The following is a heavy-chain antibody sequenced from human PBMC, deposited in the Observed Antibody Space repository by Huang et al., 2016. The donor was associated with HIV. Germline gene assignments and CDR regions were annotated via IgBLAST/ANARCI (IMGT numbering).Heavy chain of an antibody. CDR2: FDNGDDT. Sequence: EVQVVESGGGLTQPGGSLRFSCVVSGLRVSGNYMTWVRQAPGKGLEWIALFDNGDDTFYADSVKGRFTISRDNSRNTVFLQMNSLRAEDTAVYYCATFTIFGVDKGVWGQGTTVTVSS. CDR1: GLRVSGNY. V-gene: IGHV3-53*01. J-gene: IGHJ6*02. CDR3: ATFTIFGVDKGV. D-gene: IGHD3-3*01.